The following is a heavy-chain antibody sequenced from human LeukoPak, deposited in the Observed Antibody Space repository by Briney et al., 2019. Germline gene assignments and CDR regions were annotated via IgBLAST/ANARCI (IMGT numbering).Heavy chain of an antibody. D-gene: IGHD3-10*01. CDR3: ARAGYGAGTYYPYYFYGMDV. V-gene: IGHV3-33*01. Sequence: PGRSLRLSCAASGFTFSTYAMHWVRQAPGKGLEWVAVIWYDGSNKHYADSVEGRFTISRDNSKNTLYLQMNSLRAEDTAVYYCARAGYGAGTYYPYYFYGMDVWGQGTTVSVSS. J-gene: IGHJ6*02. CDR2: IWYDGSNK. CDR1: GFTFSTYA.